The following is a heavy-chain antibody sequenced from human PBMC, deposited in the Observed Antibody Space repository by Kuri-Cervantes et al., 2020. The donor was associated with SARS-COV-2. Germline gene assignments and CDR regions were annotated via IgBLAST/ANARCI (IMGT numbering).Heavy chain of an antibody. D-gene: IGHD2-2*01. CDR2: ISYDGSNK. CDR3: ARGGWMGYCSSTSCSITPFDY. Sequence: GESLKISCAASGITFSNYGMHWVRQAPGKGLEWVAVISYDGSNKYYADSVKGRFTISRDNSKNTLYLQMNSLRAEDTAVYYCARGGWMGYCSSTSCSITPFDYWGQGTLVTVSS. V-gene: IGHV3-30*03. J-gene: IGHJ4*02. CDR1: GITFSNYG.